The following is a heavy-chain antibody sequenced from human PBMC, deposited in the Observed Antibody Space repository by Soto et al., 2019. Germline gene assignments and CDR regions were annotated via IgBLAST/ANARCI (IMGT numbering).Heavy chain of an antibody. CDR1: GGSISSSSYY. V-gene: IGHV4-39*01. Sequence: QLQLQESGPGLVKPSETLSLTCTVSGGSISSSSYYWGWIRQPPGKGLECIGSIYYSGSTYYNPSLKSRVTISVDTSKNQFSLKLSSVTAADTAVYYCARQWLDIADYWGQGTLVTVSS. CDR3: ARQWLDIADY. D-gene: IGHD6-19*01. J-gene: IGHJ4*02. CDR2: IYYSGST.